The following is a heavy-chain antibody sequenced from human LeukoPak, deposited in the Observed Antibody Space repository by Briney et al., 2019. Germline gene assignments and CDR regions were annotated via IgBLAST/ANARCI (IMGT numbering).Heavy chain of an antibody. CDR2: INHSGST. D-gene: IGHD2-15*01. CDR1: GGSFSNYY. V-gene: IGHV4-34*01. J-gene: IGHJ4*02. CDR3: ARPYCSAGNCYSNFDS. Sequence: PSETLSLTCVVYGGSFSNYYWSWIRQPPGKGLEWIGEINHSGSTNYNPSLKSRVTISVDTSKKQFSLKLSSVTAADTAVYYCARPYCSAGNCYSNFDSWGQGTLVTVSS.